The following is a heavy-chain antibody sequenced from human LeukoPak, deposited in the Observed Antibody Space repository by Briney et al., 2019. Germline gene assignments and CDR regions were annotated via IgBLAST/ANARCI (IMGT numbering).Heavy chain of an antibody. Sequence: GGSLRLSCAASGFTFSSYEMNWVRQAPGKGLEWVSYISSSGSTIYYADSVKGRFTISRDNAKNSLYLQMNSLRAEDTAVYYCARDKAAARIPLYYFDYWGQGTLATVSS. D-gene: IGHD6-13*01. V-gene: IGHV3-48*03. J-gene: IGHJ4*02. CDR3: ARDKAAARIPLYYFDY. CDR1: GFTFSSYE. CDR2: ISSSGSTI.